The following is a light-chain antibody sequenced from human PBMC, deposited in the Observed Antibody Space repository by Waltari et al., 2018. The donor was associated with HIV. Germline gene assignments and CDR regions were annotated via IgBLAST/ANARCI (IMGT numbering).Light chain of an antibody. CDR1: SHTSYY. J-gene: IGLJ2*01. V-gene: IGLV3-19*01. CDR2: GKN. Sequence: SSELTQEPAVSVALGQTVRITCQGDSHTSYYVSWYHQKPGQAPVLVIYGKNSRPSGIPARFSGSGSGDTYSLTITGAQSEDEGDYYCSSRDSNGDHLVVFGGGTKLTVL. CDR3: SSRDSNGDHLVV.